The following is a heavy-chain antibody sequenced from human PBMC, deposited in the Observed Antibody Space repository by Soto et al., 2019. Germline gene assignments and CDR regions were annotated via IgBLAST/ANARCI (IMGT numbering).Heavy chain of an antibody. V-gene: IGHV1-3*01. CDR2: INAGNGNT. CDR3: ASHAGFPGYYYGMDV. CDR1: GNTFTSYA. J-gene: IGHJ6*02. Sequence: QVQLVQSGAEVKKPGASVKVSCKASGNTFTSYAMHWVRQAPGQRLEWMGWINAGNGNTKYSQRFQGRVTITSDTSASTVYMELSSLRSEDTAVYYCASHAGFPGYYYGMDVWGQGTTVTVSS. D-gene: IGHD6-13*01.